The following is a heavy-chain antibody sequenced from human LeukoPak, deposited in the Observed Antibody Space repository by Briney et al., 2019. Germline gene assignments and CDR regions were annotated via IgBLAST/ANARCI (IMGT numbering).Heavy chain of an antibody. Sequence: GSLRLSCAASGFTFSDYYMSWIRQAPGKGLEWVSYISSSGSTIYYADSVKGRFTISRDNAKNSLYLQMNSLRAEDTAVYYCARSLPLTQVTDYYDSSGYLGYWGQGTLVTVSS. CDR1: GFTFSDYY. V-gene: IGHV3-11*01. CDR2: ISSSGSTI. D-gene: IGHD3-22*01. J-gene: IGHJ4*02. CDR3: ARSLPLTQVTDYYDSSGYLGY.